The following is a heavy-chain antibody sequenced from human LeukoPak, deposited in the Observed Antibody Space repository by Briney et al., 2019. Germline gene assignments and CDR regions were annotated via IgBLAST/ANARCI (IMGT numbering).Heavy chain of an antibody. CDR2: IYYSGST. D-gene: IGHD6-13*01. CDR3: AGQYSSSSYWFDP. J-gene: IGHJ5*02. V-gene: IGHV4-59*08. CDR1: GGSISSYY. Sequence: SETLSLTCTVSGGSISSYYWSWIRQPPGKGLEWIGYIYYSGSTNYNPSLKSRVTISVDTSKNQFSLKLSSVTAADTAVYYCAGQYSSSSYWFDPWGQGTLVTVSS.